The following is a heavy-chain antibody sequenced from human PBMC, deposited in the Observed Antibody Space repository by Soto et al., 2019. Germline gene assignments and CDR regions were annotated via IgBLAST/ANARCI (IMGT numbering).Heavy chain of an antibody. J-gene: IGHJ6*02. D-gene: IGHD2-21*02. CDR1: RRGSMRCC. CDR3: ARDLWGYCGNDCYPLDV. Sequence: PSVTLSLTCIVGRRGSMRCCGSWVLRSQWKGLEWIGYLYNTGRTIYNPSLKSRVTISVDTSKNQFSLKLNSLTAADTAVYYCARDLWGYCGNDCYPLDVWGQGTTVTVS. V-gene: IGHV4-59*01. CDR2: LYNTGRT.